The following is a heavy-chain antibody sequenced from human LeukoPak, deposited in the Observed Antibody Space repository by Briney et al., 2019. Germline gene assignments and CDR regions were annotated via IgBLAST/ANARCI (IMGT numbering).Heavy chain of an antibody. Sequence: GGSLRLSCAASGFTFSDYYMSWTRQAPGKGLEWVSYISSSGSTIYYADSVKGRFTISRDNAKNSLYLQMNSLRAEDTAVYYCAREPAIAVAGTFGFDYWGQGTLVTVSS. CDR3: AREPAIAVAGTFGFDY. J-gene: IGHJ4*02. V-gene: IGHV3-11*01. D-gene: IGHD6-19*01. CDR1: GFTFSDYY. CDR2: ISSSGSTI.